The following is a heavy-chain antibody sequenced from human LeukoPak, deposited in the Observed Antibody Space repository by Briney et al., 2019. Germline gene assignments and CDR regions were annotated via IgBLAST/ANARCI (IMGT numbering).Heavy chain of an antibody. CDR1: GFTFDDYA. J-gene: IGHJ4*02. CDR2: ISWNSGGI. V-gene: IGHV3-9*01. CDR3: AKQLGATRVFDY. Sequence: GGSLRLSCAASGFTFDDYAMHWVRQAPGKGLEWVSGISWNSGGIGYADSVKGRFTISRDNAKNSLYLRMNSLRAEDTALYYCAKQLGATRVFDYWGQGTLVTVSS. D-gene: IGHD5-12*01.